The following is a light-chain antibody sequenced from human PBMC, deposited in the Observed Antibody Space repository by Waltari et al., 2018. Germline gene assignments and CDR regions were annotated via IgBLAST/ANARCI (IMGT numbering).Light chain of an antibody. CDR1: QSVRNN. CDR2: GAS. CDR3: QQYNNWPPWT. Sequence: IVMTQSPATLSVSPGERATLSCRASQSVRNNLVWYQQKPCQAPRLLISGASTSVTGIPARFSGGGAGTEFTLTISSLQSEDFAVYYCQQYNNWPPWTFGQGTKVEIK. V-gene: IGKV3-15*01. J-gene: IGKJ1*01.